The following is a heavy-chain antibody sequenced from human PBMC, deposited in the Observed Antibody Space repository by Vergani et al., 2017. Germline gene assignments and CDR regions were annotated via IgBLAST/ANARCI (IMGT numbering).Heavy chain of an antibody. D-gene: IGHD1-7*01. V-gene: IGHV1-69*01. J-gene: IGHJ6*02. CDR1: GGTFSSYA. CDR3: ARDTDVNGNYAGEYYYYGMDV. CDR2: IIPIFGTA. Sequence: QVQLVQSGAEVKKPGSSVKVSCKASGGTFSSYAISWVRQAPGQGLEWMGGIIPIFGTANYAQKFQGRVTSTADESTSTAYMELSSLTAEDTAVYYCARDTDVNGNYAGEYYYYGMDVWGQGTTVTVSS.